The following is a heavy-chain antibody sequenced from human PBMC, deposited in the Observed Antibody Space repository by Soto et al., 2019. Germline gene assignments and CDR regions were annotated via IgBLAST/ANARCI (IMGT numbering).Heavy chain of an antibody. D-gene: IGHD6-6*01. J-gene: IGHJ6*03. Sequence: QVQLQESGPGLVKPSQTLSLTCTVSGGSISSGGYYWSWIRQHPGKGLEWIGYIYYSGSTYYNPSLKSRVTISVDTSKNQFSLKLSSVTAADTAVYYCAREVLEQLVPRNYYMDVWGKGTTVTVSS. CDR3: AREVLEQLVPRNYYMDV. CDR1: GGSISSGGYY. V-gene: IGHV4-31*03. CDR2: IYYSGST.